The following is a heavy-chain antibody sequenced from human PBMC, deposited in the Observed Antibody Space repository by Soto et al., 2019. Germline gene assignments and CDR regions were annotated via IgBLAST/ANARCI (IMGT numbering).Heavy chain of an antibody. Sequence: SVKVSCKASGGTFSSYTISWVRQAPGQGLEWMGRIIPILGIANYAQKSQGRVTITADKSTSTAYMELSSLRSEDTAVYYCARNRAARSPMYYYYMDVWGKGTTVTVSS. V-gene: IGHV1-69*02. D-gene: IGHD6-6*01. CDR2: IIPILGIA. CDR3: ARNRAARSPMYYYYMDV. CDR1: GGTFSSYT. J-gene: IGHJ6*03.